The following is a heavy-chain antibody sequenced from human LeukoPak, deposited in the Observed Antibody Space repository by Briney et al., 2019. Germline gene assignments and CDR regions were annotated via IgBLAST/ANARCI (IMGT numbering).Heavy chain of an antibody. CDR1: GFTFSTYA. Sequence: GGSLRLSCAASGFTFSTYAMSWVRQTPERGLEWVSAISDTGGNTYYADSVKGRFTISRDNSKNTLYLQMNSLRAEDTAIYYCAKGRTNDYWGQGTLVTVSS. J-gene: IGHJ4*02. D-gene: IGHD1/OR15-1a*01. CDR3: AKGRTNDY. V-gene: IGHV3-23*01. CDR2: ISDTGGNT.